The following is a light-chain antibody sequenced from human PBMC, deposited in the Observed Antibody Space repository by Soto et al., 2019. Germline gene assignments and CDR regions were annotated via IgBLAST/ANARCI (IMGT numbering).Light chain of an antibody. Sequence: QSVLTQPASVSGSPGQSITISCTGTSSDVGGYKYVSWYQQHPGKAPKLMIYDIRNRPSGVSNRFSGSKSGNTASLTISGLQAEDAADYYCSSYTSSSTRVFGTGTKLTVL. J-gene: IGLJ1*01. CDR1: SSDVGGYKY. V-gene: IGLV2-14*03. CDR3: SSYTSSSTRV. CDR2: DIR.